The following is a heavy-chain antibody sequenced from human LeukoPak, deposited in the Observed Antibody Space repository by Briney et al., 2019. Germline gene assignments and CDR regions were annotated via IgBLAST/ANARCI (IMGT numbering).Heavy chain of an antibody. D-gene: IGHD6-13*01. J-gene: IGHJ4*02. Sequence: GRSLRLSCAASGFTFNICAMHWVRQAPGKGLEWVALISYDGNNRYYADSVRGRFTISRDNSKNTLSLQMNSLRAEDTAIYYCARSYSSNWFLDFWGQGTLVTVSS. CDR3: ARSYSSNWFLDF. CDR2: ISYDGNNR. CDR1: GFTFNICA. V-gene: IGHV3-30-3*01.